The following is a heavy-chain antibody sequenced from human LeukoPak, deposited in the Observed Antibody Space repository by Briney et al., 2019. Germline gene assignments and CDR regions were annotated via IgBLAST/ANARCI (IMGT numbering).Heavy chain of an antibody. Sequence: GGSLRLSCAASGFTVSSNYMSWVRQAPGKGLEWVSVIYSGGSTYYADSVKGRFTISRDNSKNTLYLQMNSLRAEDTAVYYCARDYYGSGSIHWGQGTLVTVSS. V-gene: IGHV3-53*01. CDR3: ARDYYGSGSIH. D-gene: IGHD3-10*01. J-gene: IGHJ4*02. CDR1: GFTVSSNY. CDR2: IYSGGST.